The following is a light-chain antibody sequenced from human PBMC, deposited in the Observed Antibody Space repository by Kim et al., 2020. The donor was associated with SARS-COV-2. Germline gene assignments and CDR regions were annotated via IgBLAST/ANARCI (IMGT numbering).Light chain of an antibody. CDR1: SSKIGSNN. J-gene: IGLJ3*02. CDR3: AAWDDSLNGWV. V-gene: IGLV1-44*01. Sequence: GQRVNIAWSGSSSKIGSNNVNGYHQFPGTAPKLLIYSNDQRTSGVPDRFSGSKSGTSASLAISGLQSEDEVDYYCAAWDDSLNGWVFGGGTQLTVL. CDR2: SND.